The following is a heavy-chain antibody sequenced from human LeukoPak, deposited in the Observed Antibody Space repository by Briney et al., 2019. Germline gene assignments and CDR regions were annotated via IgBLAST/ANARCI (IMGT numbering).Heavy chain of an antibody. V-gene: IGHV3-48*03. CDR2: ISPSGGNI. CDR1: GFTLSGYE. D-gene: IGHD5-24*01. Sequence: GGSLRLSCAPSGFTLSGYELIWVRQDPGKGLVWVLYISPSGGNIYYADSVKSRFTNSRDNAKDALYLQMNGLRAADTAVYYSGSCALHGAGDGDDLWGQGTLVTASS. J-gene: IGHJ5*02. CDR3: GSCALHGAGDGDDL.